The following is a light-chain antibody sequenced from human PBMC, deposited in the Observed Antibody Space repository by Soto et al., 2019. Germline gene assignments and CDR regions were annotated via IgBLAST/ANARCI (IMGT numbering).Light chain of an antibody. CDR1: KSFSRSY. J-gene: IGKJ1*01. Sequence: EIVFTQSPYTLSLSPGERATLSCRASKSFSRSYLAWYQQKPGQAPRLLMYGASTRADGIPARFTGSGSGTEFTLTISSLQSEDFAVYYCQQYHIWPPWTSGQGTKVDIK. V-gene: IGKV3-15*01. CDR3: QQYHIWPPWT. CDR2: GAS.